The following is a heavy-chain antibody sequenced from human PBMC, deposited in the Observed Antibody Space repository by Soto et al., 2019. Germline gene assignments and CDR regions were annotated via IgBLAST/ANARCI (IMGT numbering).Heavy chain of an antibody. CDR2: ITAYNGNT. J-gene: IGHJ4*02. D-gene: IGHD3-10*01. V-gene: IGHV1-18*01. CDR1: GYTFTSYA. Sequence: QVQLVQSGAEVKKPGASVKVSCKASGYTFTSYAISWVRQAPGQGLEWMGWITAYNGNTNYAQQLQGRVTMTTDTSTSTAYMELRSLRSDDTAVYYCARDLPYYYGSGSYADYWGQGTLVTVSS. CDR3: ARDLPYYYGSGSYADY.